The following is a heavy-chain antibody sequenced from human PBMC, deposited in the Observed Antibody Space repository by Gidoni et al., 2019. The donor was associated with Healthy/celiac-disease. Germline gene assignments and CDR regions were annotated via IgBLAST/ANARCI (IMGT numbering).Heavy chain of an antibody. J-gene: IGHJ4*02. V-gene: IGHV3-21*01. CDR1: GFTFSSYS. D-gene: IGHD6-19*01. CDR2: ISSISSYI. Sequence: EVQLVESGGGLVKPGASMRLSCAASGFTFSSYSMKWVRQAPGQGLEWVSSISSISSYIYYADSVKGRFTISRDNAKNSLYLQMNSLRAEDTAVYYCARDFSSGWDFDYWGQGTLVTVSS. CDR3: ARDFSSGWDFDY.